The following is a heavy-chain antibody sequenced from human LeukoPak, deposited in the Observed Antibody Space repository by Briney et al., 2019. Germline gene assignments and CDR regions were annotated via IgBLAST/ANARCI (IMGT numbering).Heavy chain of an antibody. CDR1: GGSISSGGYY. J-gene: IGHJ4*02. Sequence: PSETLSLTCTVSGGSISSGGYYWSWIRQPPGKGLEWIGYIYHSGSTYYNPSLKSRVTISVDRPKNQFSLKLSSVTAADTAVYYCARHRFGEFDYWGQGTLVTVSS. CDR2: IYHSGST. D-gene: IGHD3-10*01. CDR3: ARHRFGEFDY. V-gene: IGHV4-30-2*01.